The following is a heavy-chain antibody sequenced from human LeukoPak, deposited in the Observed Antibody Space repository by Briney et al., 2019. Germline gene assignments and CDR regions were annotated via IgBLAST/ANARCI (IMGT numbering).Heavy chain of an antibody. CDR2: INTNTRNP. CDR3: ARQGPGYCSSTSCYGVDY. CDR1: GYTFTSCA. V-gene: IGHV7-4-1*02. J-gene: IGHJ4*02. D-gene: IGHD2-2*01. Sequence: ASVKVSCKASGYTFTSCAMNWVRQAPGQGLEWMGWINTNTRNPTYAQGFTGRFVFSLDTSVSTAYLQISSLKAEDTAVYYCARQGPGYCSSTSCYGVDYWGQGTLVTVSS.